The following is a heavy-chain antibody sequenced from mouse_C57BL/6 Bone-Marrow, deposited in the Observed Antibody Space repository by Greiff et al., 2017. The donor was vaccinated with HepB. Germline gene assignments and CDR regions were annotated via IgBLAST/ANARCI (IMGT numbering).Heavy chain of an antibody. CDR3: ARSDYYGSSVDY. D-gene: IGHD1-1*01. V-gene: IGHV1-52*01. J-gene: IGHJ2*01. CDR1: GYTFTSYW. CDR2: IDPSDSET. Sequence: QVQLKQPGAELVRPGSSVKLSCKASGYTFTSYWMHWVKQRPIQGLEWIGNIDPSDSETHYNQKFKDKATLTVDKSSSTAYMQISSLTSEDSAVYYCARSDYYGSSVDYWGQGTPLSVSS.